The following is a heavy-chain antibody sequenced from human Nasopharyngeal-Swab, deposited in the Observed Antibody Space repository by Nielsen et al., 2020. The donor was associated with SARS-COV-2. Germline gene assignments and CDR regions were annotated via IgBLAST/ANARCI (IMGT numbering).Heavy chain of an antibody. Sequence: ASVKVSCKASGYTFIGYYIHWVRQAPGQGLEWMGWINPNSGGTNYAQKFQGRVTMTRDTSISTAYMELSRLRSDDTAVYYCARVVWVDWDAFHIWDQGTIVTVSS. CDR3: ARVVWVDWDAFHI. CDR1: GYTFIGYY. CDR2: INPNSGGT. J-gene: IGHJ3*02. D-gene: IGHD3-16*01. V-gene: IGHV1-2*02.